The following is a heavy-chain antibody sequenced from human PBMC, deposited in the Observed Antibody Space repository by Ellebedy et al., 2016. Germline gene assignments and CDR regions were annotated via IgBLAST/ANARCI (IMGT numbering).Heavy chain of an antibody. CDR2: ISWNSGRK. V-gene: IGHV3-9*01. D-gene: IGHD1-7*01. CDR1: GFTFDDYV. Sequence: SLKISCAASGFTFDDYVMHWVRQGPGKGLEWVSGISWNSGRKEYADSVKGRFTMSRDNAKNSLYLQMNSLRAEETAMYFCTRGANYTFDIWGQGTMVTVSS. CDR3: TRGANYTFDI. J-gene: IGHJ3*02.